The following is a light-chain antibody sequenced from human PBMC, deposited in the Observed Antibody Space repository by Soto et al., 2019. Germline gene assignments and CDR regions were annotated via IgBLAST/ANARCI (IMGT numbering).Light chain of an antibody. V-gene: IGLV3-1*01. J-gene: IGLJ7*01. CDR1: KLGEKY. CDR2: QDN. CDR3: QAWDSSTAV. Sequence: SYELTQPPSVSVSPGQTATITCSGDKLGEKYACWYQQKPGQSPLLVIYQDNKRPSGIPERFSGSNSGNTATLTISGTQAMDEADYYCQAWDSSTAVFGGGTQLTVL.